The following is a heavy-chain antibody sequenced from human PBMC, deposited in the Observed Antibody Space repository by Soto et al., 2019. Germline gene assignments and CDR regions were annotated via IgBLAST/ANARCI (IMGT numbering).Heavy chain of an antibody. CDR3: AAVYGDYDIRLGYGMDV. V-gene: IGHV1-58*01. J-gene: IGHJ6*02. D-gene: IGHD4-17*01. CDR1: GFTFTSSA. CDR2: IVVGSGNT. Sequence: GASVKVSCKASGFTFTSSAVQWVRQARGQRLEWIGWIVVGSGNTNYAQKFQERVTITRDMSTSTAYMELSSLRSEDTAVYYCAAVYGDYDIRLGYGMDVWGQGTTVTVSS.